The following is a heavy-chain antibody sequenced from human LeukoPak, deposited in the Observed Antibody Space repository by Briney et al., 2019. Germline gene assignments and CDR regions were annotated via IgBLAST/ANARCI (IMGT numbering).Heavy chain of an antibody. V-gene: IGHV4-59*01. D-gene: IGHD2/OR15-2a*01. J-gene: IGHJ4*02. CDR1: GGSISSYY. Sequence: SETLSLTCTVSGGSISSYYWNWIRQPPGKGLEWIGDIHYSGSTNYNPSLKSRATISVDTSKNQFSLKLRSVTAADTAVYYCARVSMPGYYFDYWGQGTLVTVSS. CDR3: ARVSMPGYYFDY. CDR2: IHYSGST.